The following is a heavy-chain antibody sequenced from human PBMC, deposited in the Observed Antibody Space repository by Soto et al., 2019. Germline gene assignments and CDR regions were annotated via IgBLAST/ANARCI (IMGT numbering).Heavy chain of an antibody. CDR3: ARVQSLRWLTDY. D-gene: IGHD6-19*01. CDR2: ISAYNGNT. V-gene: IGHV1-18*01. J-gene: IGHJ4*02. Sequence: ASVKVSCKASGYTFTSYGISWVRQAPGQGLEWMGWISAYNGNTNYAQKLQGRVTMTTDTSTSTAYMELRSLRSDDTAVYHCARVQSLRWLTDYWGQGTLVTVSS. CDR1: GYTFTSYG.